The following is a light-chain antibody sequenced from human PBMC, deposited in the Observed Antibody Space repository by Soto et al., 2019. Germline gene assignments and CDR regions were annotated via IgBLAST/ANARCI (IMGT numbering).Light chain of an antibody. J-gene: IGLJ3*02. CDR1: SSNIGAGYD. V-gene: IGLV1-40*01. CDR3: QSYANSRRGWV. CDR2: GNS. Sequence: QSVLTKPPSVSGAPGQRVTISCTGSSSNIGAGYDVHWYQQLPGTAPKLLIYGNSNRPSGVPDRFSGSKSGTSASLAITGLQAEDEAEYYCQSYANSRRGWVFVGGTKLTVL.